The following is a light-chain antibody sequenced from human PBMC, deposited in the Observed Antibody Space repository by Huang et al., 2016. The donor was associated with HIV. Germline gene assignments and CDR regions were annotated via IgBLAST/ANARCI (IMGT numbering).Light chain of an antibody. J-gene: IGKJ1*01. CDR3: QQSYSTPPWT. CDR1: QSITTY. Sequence: DIQMTQSPSSLSASVGDRVTITCRASQSITTYLNWYQQKQGNAPKLLIFRASYLETGVPARFSGSGSGTYFTLTVSSLQPEDFATYYCQQSYSTPPWTFGRGTKVDIK. V-gene: IGKV1-39*01. CDR2: RAS.